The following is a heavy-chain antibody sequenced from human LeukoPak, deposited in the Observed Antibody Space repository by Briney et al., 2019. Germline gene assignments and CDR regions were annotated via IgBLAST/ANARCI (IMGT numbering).Heavy chain of an antibody. CDR2: MNPNSGNT. D-gene: IGHD5-18*01. J-gene: IGHJ6*03. Sequence: GASVKVSCKASGYTFTSYDINWVRRATGQGLEWMGWMNPNSGNTGYAQKFQGRVTMTRNTSISTAYMELSSLRSEDTAVYYCAGYAGYSYGDYYYMDVWGKGTTVTVSS. V-gene: IGHV1-8*01. CDR1: GYTFTSYD. CDR3: AGYAGYSYGDYYYMDV.